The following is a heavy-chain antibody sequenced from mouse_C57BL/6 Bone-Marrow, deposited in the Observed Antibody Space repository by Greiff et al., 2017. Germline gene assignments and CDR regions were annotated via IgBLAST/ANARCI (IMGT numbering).Heavy chain of an antibody. CDR2: ISSGGDYI. D-gene: IGHD2-4*01. CDR1: GFTFSSYA. V-gene: IGHV5-9-1*02. CDR3: TRDKGGSMITTFAY. J-gene: IGHJ3*01. Sequence: EVKLVESGEGLVKPGGSLKLSCAASGFTFSSYAMSWVRQTPEKRLEWVAYISSGGDYIYYADTVKGRFTISRDNARNTLYLQIGSLKSEDTAMYYFTRDKGGSMITTFAYWGQGTLVTVSA.